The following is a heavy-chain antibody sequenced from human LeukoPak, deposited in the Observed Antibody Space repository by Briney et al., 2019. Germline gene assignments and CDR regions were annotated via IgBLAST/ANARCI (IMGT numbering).Heavy chain of an antibody. D-gene: IGHD1-26*01. Sequence: SETLSLTCTVSGGSISSYYWSWIRQPPGKGLEWIGYIYYSGSTNYNPSLKSRVTISVDTSKNQFSLKLSSVTAADTAVYYCARDRPGWGAFDIWGQGTMVTVSS. J-gene: IGHJ3*02. CDR3: ARDRPGWGAFDI. CDR1: GGSISSYY. V-gene: IGHV4-59*12. CDR2: IYYSGST.